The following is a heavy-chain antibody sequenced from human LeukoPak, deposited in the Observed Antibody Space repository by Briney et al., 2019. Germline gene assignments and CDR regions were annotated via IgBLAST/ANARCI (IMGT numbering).Heavy chain of an antibody. CDR3: AVGADPGSYHFDY. J-gene: IGHJ4*02. V-gene: IGHV4-59*01. CDR2: IYYSGSS. CDR1: GGSISSNY. D-gene: IGHD3-10*01. Sequence: PSETLSLTCTLSGGSISSNYWSWIRQPPGKGLEWIGYIYYSGSSHYNPSLKSRVTISVDTSKNQFSLKLSSVTAADTAVYYCAVGADPGSYHFDYWGQGTLVTVSS.